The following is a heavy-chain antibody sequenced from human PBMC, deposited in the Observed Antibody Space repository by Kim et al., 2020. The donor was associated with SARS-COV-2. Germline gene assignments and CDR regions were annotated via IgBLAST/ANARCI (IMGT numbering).Heavy chain of an antibody. CDR2: ISWNSGSI. V-gene: IGHV3-9*01. CDR3: AKAYYDSSGYYTGQYYFDY. Sequence: GGSLRLSCAASGFTFGDYAMHWVRQAPGKGLEWVSGISWNSGSIGYADSVKGRFTISRDNAKNSLYLQMNSLRAEDTSLYYCAKAYYDSSGYYTGQYYFDYWGQGTLVTVSS. CDR1: GFTFGDYA. D-gene: IGHD3-22*01. J-gene: IGHJ4*02.